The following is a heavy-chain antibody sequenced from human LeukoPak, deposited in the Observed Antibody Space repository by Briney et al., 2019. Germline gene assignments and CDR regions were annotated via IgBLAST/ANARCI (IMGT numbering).Heavy chain of an antibody. CDR3: AREGEYFNPTLHFDY. D-gene: IGHD2/OR15-2a*01. Sequence: PGGSLRLSCAASGFTFSSYWMHWARQAPGKGLVWVSRINTDGSSTSYADSVKGRFTISRDNAKNTLYLQMNSLRAEDTAVYYCAREGEYFNPTLHFDYWGQGTLVTVSS. J-gene: IGHJ4*02. CDR2: INTDGSST. V-gene: IGHV3-74*01. CDR1: GFTFSSYW.